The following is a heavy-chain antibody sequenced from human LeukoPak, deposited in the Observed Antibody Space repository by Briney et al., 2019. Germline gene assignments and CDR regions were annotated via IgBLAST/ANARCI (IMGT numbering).Heavy chain of an antibody. D-gene: IGHD3-3*01. J-gene: IGHJ4*02. CDR1: GYTFTSYD. CDR2: MNPNSGNT. CDR3: ARGGHDFWSGYPFDY. V-gene: IGHV1-8*03. Sequence: ASVKVSCKASGYTFTSYDINWVRQATGKGREWMGWMNPNSGNTGYAQKFHGRVTITRNTSISTAYMELSSLRSEDTAVYYCARGGHDFWSGYPFDYWGQGTLVTVSS.